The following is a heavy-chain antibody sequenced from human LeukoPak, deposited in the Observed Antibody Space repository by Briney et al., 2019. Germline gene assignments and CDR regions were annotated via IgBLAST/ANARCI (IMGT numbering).Heavy chain of an antibody. CDR3: ARLAAGSDYFDY. CDR2: IKPDGSEK. D-gene: IGHD6-13*01. J-gene: IGHJ4*02. CDR1: GFTISSYS. Sequence: GGSLRLSCAGSGFTISSYSMSWVRQAPGKGLEWVANIKPDGSEKHYVDSVKGRFTFSRDNAKNSLYLQMNGLRAEDMAVYYCARLAAGSDYFDYWGQGTLVTVSS. V-gene: IGHV3-7*04.